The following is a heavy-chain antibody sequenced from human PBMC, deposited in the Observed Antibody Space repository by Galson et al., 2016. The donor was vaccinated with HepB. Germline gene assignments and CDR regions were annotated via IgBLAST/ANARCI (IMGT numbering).Heavy chain of an antibody. V-gene: IGHV3-30*18. D-gene: IGHD1-7*01. CDR1: GSRFSGHG. CDR3: AKGGDNWNFFDS. Sequence: SLRLSCAASGSRFSGHGMHWVRQAPGKGLEWVGIISYHGIDKYIADSVKGRFSISRDNSRNTLYLQMNSLRPEDTAVYYCAKGGDNWNFFDSCGQGTLVTASS. J-gene: IGHJ4*02. CDR2: ISYHGIDK.